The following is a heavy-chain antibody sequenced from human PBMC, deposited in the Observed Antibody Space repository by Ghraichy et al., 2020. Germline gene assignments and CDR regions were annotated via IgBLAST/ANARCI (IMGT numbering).Heavy chain of an antibody. CDR2: IRYDGSNK. Sequence: GESLNISCAASGFTFSSYGMHWVRQAPGKGLEWVAFIRYDGSNKYYADSVKGRFTISRDNSKNTLYLQMNSLRAEDTAVYYCAKDTSDVLLWFGELVWGQGTLVTVSS. CDR1: GFTFSSYG. D-gene: IGHD3-10*01. V-gene: IGHV3-30*02. CDR3: AKDTSDVLLWFGELV. J-gene: IGHJ4*02.